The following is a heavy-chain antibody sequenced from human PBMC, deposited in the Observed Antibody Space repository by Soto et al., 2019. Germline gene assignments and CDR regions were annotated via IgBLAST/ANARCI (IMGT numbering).Heavy chain of an antibody. CDR3: ARAYSSSPGDFDY. D-gene: IGHD6-6*01. J-gene: IGHJ4*02. V-gene: IGHV4-59*01. CDR2: IYYSGST. CDR1: GGSISGYY. Sequence: PSETLSLTCTVSGGSISGYYWSWIRQPPGKGLEWIGYIYYSGSTNYNPSLKSRVTISVDTSKNQFSLKLSSVTAADTAVYYCARAYSSSPGDFDYWGQGTLVTVSS.